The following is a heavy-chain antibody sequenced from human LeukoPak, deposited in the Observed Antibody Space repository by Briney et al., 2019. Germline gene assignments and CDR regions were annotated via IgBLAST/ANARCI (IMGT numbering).Heavy chain of an antibody. J-gene: IGHJ2*01. CDR3: ARRGSSGWYWYFDV. CDR1: GYSISSGYY. V-gene: IGHV4-38-2*01. Sequence: PSETLSLTCAVSGYSISSGYYWGWIRQPPGKGLEWIGSIYHSGSTYYNPSLKSRVTISVDTSKNQFSLKLSSVTAADTAVYYCARRGSSGWYWYFDVWGRGTLVTVSS. CDR2: IYHSGST. D-gene: IGHD6-19*01.